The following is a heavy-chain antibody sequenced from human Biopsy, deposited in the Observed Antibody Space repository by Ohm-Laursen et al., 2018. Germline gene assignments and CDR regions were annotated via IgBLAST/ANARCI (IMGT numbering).Heavy chain of an antibody. CDR2: INHSGRT. J-gene: IGHJ6*02. Sequence: SDTLSLTCAVYGESFNGYYWSWIRQTPGKGLEWIGEINHSGRTNYNPSLKSRVTISGDTSKNQFLLKVRSVAAADTAVYYCVRGVDYYDPYHYYALDVWGQGTTVTVSS. CDR3: VRGVDYYDPYHYYALDV. V-gene: IGHV4-34*01. CDR1: GESFNGYY. D-gene: IGHD3-22*01.